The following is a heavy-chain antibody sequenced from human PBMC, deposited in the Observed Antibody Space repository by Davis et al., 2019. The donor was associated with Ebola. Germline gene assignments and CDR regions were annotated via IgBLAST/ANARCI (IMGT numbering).Heavy chain of an antibody. J-gene: IGHJ4*02. CDR3: ARGYSGYDPNDF. D-gene: IGHD5-12*01. CDR2: INPHNGNT. CDR1: GYTFTSYG. Sequence: ASVKVSCKASGYTFTSYGITWVRQAPGQGLEWMGWINPHNGNTNYAQSVQGRVTMTTDTSTSTAYMELLSLTSDDTAVYYCARGYSGYDPNDFWGQGTLVTVSS. V-gene: IGHV1-18*04.